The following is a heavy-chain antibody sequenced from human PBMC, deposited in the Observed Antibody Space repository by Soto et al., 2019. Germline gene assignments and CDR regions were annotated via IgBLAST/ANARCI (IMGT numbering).Heavy chain of an antibody. Sequence: QVQLQESGPGLVKPSQTLSLTCTVSGGSISSGGYYWSWIRQHPGKGLEWIGYIYYSGSTYYNPSLKSRINKTVKQFKNQFPLKLTPVTAAEPAVLFRAGKLFPRGQGTLVTVSS. CDR3: AGKLFP. CDR1: GGSISSGGYY. J-gene: IGHJ5*02. CDR2: IYYSGST. V-gene: IGHV4-31*03.